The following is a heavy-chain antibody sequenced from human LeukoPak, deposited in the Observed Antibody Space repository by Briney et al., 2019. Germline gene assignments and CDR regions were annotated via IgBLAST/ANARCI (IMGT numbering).Heavy chain of an antibody. CDR1: GGSISSSSYY. V-gene: IGHV4-39*01. Sequence: SETLSLTCAVSGGSISSSSYYWGWIRQPPGKGLEWIGSISYSGSTYYNPSLKSRVNISVDTSKNQFSLKLTSVTATDTAMNYCARQDSEGRWPNDYWGQGTLVTVSS. CDR2: ISYSGST. CDR3: ARQDSEGRWPNDY. D-gene: IGHD5-24*01. J-gene: IGHJ4*02.